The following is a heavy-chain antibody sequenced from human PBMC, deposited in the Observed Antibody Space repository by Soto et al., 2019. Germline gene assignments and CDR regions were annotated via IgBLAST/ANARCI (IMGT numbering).Heavy chain of an antibody. V-gene: IGHV3-66*01. J-gene: IGHJ3*01. CDR2: LYSGGST. CDR3: ARSGTTVTAIWYAFDV. D-gene: IGHD4-17*01. Sequence: EVQLVESGGGLVQPGGSLRLSCAASGFTVSSNYMSWVRQAPGKGLEWVSVLYSGGSTYYADSVKGRFTISRDNSTNILFLQMNRLRAEDTAVYYCARSGTTVTAIWYAFDVWGQGTVVTVSS. CDR1: GFTVSSNY.